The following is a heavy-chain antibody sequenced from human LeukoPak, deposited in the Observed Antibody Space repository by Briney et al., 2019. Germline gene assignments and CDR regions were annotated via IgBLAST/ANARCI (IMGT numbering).Heavy chain of an antibody. CDR1: GFTFSSYV. Sequence: GGSLRLSCAASGFTFSSYVMHWVRQAPGKGLEWVAVISYDGSNKYYADSVKGRFTISRDNSKNTLYLQMNSLRAEDTAVYYCARDTYSGYVNYYYYGMDVWGQGTTVTVSS. J-gene: IGHJ6*02. D-gene: IGHD5-12*01. V-gene: IGHV3-30-3*01. CDR2: ISYDGSNK. CDR3: ARDTYSGYVNYYYYGMDV.